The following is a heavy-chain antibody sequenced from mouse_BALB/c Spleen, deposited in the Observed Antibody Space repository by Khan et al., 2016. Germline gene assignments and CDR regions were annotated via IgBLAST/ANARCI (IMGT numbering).Heavy chain of an antibody. V-gene: IGHV4-1*02. CDR1: GFDFSRYW. CDR3: ARAGYYGYLAY. J-gene: IGHJ3*01. D-gene: IGHD1-1*01. CDR2: INPDSSTI. Sequence: EVKLLESGGGLVQPGGSLKLSCAASGFDFSRYWMSWVRQAPGKGLEWIGEINPDSSTINYTPSLKDKFIISSDNAKNTLYPQMSKVRYEDTALYYGARAGYYGYLAYWGQGTLVTVSA.